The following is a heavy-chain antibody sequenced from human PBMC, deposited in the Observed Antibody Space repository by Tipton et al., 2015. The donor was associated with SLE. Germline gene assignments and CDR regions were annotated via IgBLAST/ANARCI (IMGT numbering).Heavy chain of an antibody. V-gene: IGHV4-34*08. J-gene: IGHJ2*01. CDR2: INHSGST. CDR1: TFSSYA. CDR3: ASRGAAAAPGWYFDP. D-gene: IGHD6-13*01. Sequence: TFSSYAMSWIRQPPGKGLEWIGEINHSGSTNYNPSLKSRVTISVDTSKNQFSLKLSSVTAADTAVYYCASRGAAAAPGWYFDPWGRGTLVTVSS.